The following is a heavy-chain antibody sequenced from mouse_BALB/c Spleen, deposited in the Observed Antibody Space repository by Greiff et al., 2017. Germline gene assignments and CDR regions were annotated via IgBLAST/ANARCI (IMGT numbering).Heavy chain of an antibody. J-gene: IGHJ2*01. CDR2: ISSGSSTI. CDR1: GFTFSSFG. V-gene: IGHV5-17*02. Sequence: EVMLVESGGGLVQPGGSRKLSCAASGFTFSSFGMHWVRQAPEKGLEWVAYISSGSSTIYYADTVKGRFTISRDNPKNTLFLQMTSLRSEDTAMYYWARIPINYYGSSYFDYWGQGTTLTVSS. D-gene: IGHD1-1*01. CDR3: ARIPINYYGSSYFDY.